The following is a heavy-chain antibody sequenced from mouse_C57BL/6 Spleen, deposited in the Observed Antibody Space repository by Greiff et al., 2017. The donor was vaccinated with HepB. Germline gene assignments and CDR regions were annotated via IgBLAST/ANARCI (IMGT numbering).Heavy chain of an antibody. J-gene: IGHJ4*01. Sequence: EVQGVESGGDLVKPGGSLKLSCAASGFTFSSYGMSWVRQTPGKRLEWVATISSGGSYTYYPDSVKGRFTISRDNAKNTLYLQMSSLKSEDTAMYYCARHERNTYYSNYDAMDYWGQGTSVTVSS. D-gene: IGHD2-5*01. CDR2: ISSGGSYT. CDR1: GFTFSSYG. CDR3: ARHERNTYYSNYDAMDY. V-gene: IGHV5-6*01.